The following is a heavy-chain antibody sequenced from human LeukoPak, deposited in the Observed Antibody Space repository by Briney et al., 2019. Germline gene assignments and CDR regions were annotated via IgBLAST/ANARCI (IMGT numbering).Heavy chain of an antibody. CDR3: ARDAGLRNYYYYMDV. Sequence: GGSLRLSCAASGFTFSSYWMSWVRQAPGKGLVWVSRINTDGSSTSYADSVKGRFTISRDNAKNTLYLQMNSLRAEDTAVYYCARDAGLRNYYYYMDVWGKGTTVTVSS. V-gene: IGHV3-74*01. CDR1: GFTFSSYW. CDR2: INTDGSST. J-gene: IGHJ6*03.